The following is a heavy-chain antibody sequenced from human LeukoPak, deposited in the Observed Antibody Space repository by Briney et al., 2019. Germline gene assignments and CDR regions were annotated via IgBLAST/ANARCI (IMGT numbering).Heavy chain of an antibody. CDR1: GFTFSSYW. J-gene: IGHJ4*02. CDR2: INSDGSSR. V-gene: IGHV3-74*01. Sequence: GGSLRLSCAASGFTFSSYWMRWVRQAPGKGLVWGSRINSDGSSRSDADSVKGRFTISRDNAKNTLYLQMNSLRAEDTAVYYCARLYYDSSAYYSFDYWGQGTLVTVSS. CDR3: ARLYYDSSAYYSFDY. D-gene: IGHD3-22*01.